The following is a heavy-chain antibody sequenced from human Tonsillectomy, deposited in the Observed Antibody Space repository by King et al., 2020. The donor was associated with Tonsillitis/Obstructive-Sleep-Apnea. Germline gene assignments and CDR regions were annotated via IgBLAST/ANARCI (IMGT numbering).Heavy chain of an antibody. CDR2: ISAYNGHT. Sequence: VQLVESGAEVKKSGASVKVSCKASGYTFPNYGISWVRQAPGQGLEWMGWISAYNGHTNYAQKLQGRLTMTTDTSTSTAYLELRSLRSDDTAVYYCARDSMSHYYDSSGYYTFNYWGQGTLAT. CDR3: ARDSMSHYYDSSGYYTFNY. D-gene: IGHD3-22*01. CDR1: GYTFPNYG. V-gene: IGHV1-18*01. J-gene: IGHJ4*02.